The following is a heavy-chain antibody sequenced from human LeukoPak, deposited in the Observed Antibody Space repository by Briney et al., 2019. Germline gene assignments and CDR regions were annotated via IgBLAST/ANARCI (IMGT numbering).Heavy chain of an antibody. CDR3: ARDLLADFYTKDSYFYIDV. J-gene: IGHJ6*03. CDR1: RGTFRNYI. V-gene: IGHV1-69*13. Sequence: GASVKVSCKVSRGTFRNYIINWVRQAPGQGLEWMGGIIPIFGTANYTQKFQGGITITADESTGTTYMELSSLKSEDTAVYYCARDLLADFYTKDSYFYIDVWGKGTTVTV. CDR2: IIPIFGTA. D-gene: IGHD2/OR15-2a*01.